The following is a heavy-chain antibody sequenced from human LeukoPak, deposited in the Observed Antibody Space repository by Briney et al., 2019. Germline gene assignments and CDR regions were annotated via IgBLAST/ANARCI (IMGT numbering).Heavy chain of an antibody. V-gene: IGHV1-18*04. CDR1: GNSFISDY. CDR2: ISAYNDNT. Sequence: ASVKVSCKASGNSFISDYMHWVRQAPGQGLEWMGWISAYNDNTNYAQKLQGRVTMTTDTSTSTAYMELRSLRSDDTAVYYCARGKRSIAAAGKPGYYYYYMDVWGKGTTVTISS. D-gene: IGHD6-13*01. CDR3: ARGKRSIAAAGKPGYYYYYMDV. J-gene: IGHJ6*03.